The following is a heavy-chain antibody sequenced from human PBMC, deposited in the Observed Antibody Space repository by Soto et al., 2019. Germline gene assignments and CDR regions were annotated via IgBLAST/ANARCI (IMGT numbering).Heavy chain of an antibody. CDR2: ISSSGSTI. CDR3: ARDQIAQRAENWFDP. D-gene: IGHD6-13*01. V-gene: IGHV3-11*01. J-gene: IGHJ5*02. CDR1: GFTVSSNY. Sequence: GGSLILSCAASGFTVSSNYMSWVRQAPGKGLEWVSYISSSGSTIYYADSVKGRFTISRDNAKNSLYLQMNSLRAEDTAVYYCARDQIAQRAENWFDPWGQGTLVTVSS.